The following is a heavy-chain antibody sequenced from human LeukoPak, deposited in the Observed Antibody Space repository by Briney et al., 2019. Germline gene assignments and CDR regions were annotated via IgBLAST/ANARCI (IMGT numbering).Heavy chain of an antibody. CDR1: GGSISSSSYS. V-gene: IGHV4-39*01. CDR2: IYYSGST. CDR3: ARRNSGYTPNWFDP. Sequence: SETLSLTCTVSGGSISSSSYSWGWIRQPPGKGLEWIGSIYYSGSTYYNPSLKSRVTISVDTSKNQFSLKLSSVTAADTAVYYCARRNSGYTPNWFDPWGQGTLVTVSS. D-gene: IGHD5-12*01. J-gene: IGHJ5*02.